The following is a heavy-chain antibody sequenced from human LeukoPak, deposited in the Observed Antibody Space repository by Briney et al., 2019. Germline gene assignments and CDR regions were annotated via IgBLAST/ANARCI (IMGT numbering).Heavy chain of an antibody. CDR1: GYSFTSYW. CDR2: IYPRDSDT. V-gene: IGHV5-51*01. J-gene: IGHJ3*02. CDR3: ETWGLLVSDAFDI. Sequence: GESLKISCKGSGYSFTSYWIGWVRQMPGKGLEWMGIIYPRDSDTRYSPSFQGQVTISADKSISTAYLQWRSLKASDTAMYYCETWGLLVSDAFDIWGQGTMVTVSS. D-gene: IGHD3-16*01.